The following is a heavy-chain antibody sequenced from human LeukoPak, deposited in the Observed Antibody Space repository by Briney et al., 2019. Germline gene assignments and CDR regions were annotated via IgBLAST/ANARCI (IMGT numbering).Heavy chain of an antibody. CDR2: TYYRSKWYN. CDR3: ARDRSRSYEGEDWFDP. V-gene: IGHV6-1*01. CDR1: GDSVSSNSAA. D-gene: IGHD1-26*01. J-gene: IGHJ5*02. Sequence: SQTLSLTCAISGDSVSSNSAAWNWIRQSPSRGLEWLGRTYYRSKWYNDYAVSVKSRITTNPDTSKNQFSLQLNSVTPEDTAVYYCARDRSRSYEGEDWFDPWGQGTLVTVSS.